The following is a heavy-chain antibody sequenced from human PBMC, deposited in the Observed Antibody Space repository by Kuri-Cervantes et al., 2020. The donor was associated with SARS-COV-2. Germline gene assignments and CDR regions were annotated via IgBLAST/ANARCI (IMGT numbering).Heavy chain of an antibody. J-gene: IGHJ6*02. CDR1: GGSISSSSYY. CDR2: IYYSGST. V-gene: IGHV4-39*07. Sequence: SETLSLTCTVSGGSISSSSYYWGWIRQPPGKGLEWIGSIYYSGSTYYNPSLKSRVTISVDTSKNQFSLKLSSVTAADTAVYYCARAWPNYYYYGMDVWGQGTTVTGSS. CDR3: ARAWPNYYYYGMDV.